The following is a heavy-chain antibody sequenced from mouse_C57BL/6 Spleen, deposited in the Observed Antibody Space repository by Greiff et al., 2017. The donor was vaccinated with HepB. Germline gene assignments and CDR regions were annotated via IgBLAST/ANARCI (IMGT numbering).Heavy chain of an antibody. CDR2: INPNNGGT. CDR3: ARGNYGSRPWYFDV. D-gene: IGHD1-1*01. CDR1: GYTFTDYN. V-gene: IGHV1-18*01. J-gene: IGHJ1*03. Sequence: VQLQQSGPELVKPGASVKIPCKASGYTFTDYNMDWVKQSHGKSLEWIGDINPNNGGTIYNQKFKGTATLTVDKSSSTAYMELRSLTSEDTAVYYCARGNYGSRPWYFDVWGTGTTVTVSS.